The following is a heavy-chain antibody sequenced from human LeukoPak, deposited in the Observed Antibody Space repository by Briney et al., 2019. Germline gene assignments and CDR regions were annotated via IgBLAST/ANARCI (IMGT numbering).Heavy chain of an antibody. CDR1: GFTFSSYG. J-gene: IGHJ4*02. CDR3: ADDYYDSSGYFDY. D-gene: IGHD3-22*01. CDR2: ISYDGSNK. Sequence: PGGSLRLSCAASGFTFSSYGMHWVRQAPGKGLEWVAVISYDGSNKYYADSVKGRFTISRDNSKNTLYLQMNSLRAEDTAVYYCADDYYDSSGYFDYWGQGTLVTVSS. V-gene: IGHV3-30*18.